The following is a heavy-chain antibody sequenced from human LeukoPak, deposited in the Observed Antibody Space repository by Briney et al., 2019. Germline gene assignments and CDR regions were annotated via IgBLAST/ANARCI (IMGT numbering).Heavy chain of an antibody. D-gene: IGHD4-17*01. Sequence: GGSLRLSCAASGFKFSSYALSWVRQAPGKGLEWVSALSGSGISTYYADSVKGRFTISRDNSKNTLYLQMNSLRVEDTAVYYCARGGLGGPHANDAFDIWGQGTMVTVSS. J-gene: IGHJ3*02. CDR2: LSGSGIST. V-gene: IGHV3-23*01. CDR1: GFKFSSYA. CDR3: ARGGLGGPHANDAFDI.